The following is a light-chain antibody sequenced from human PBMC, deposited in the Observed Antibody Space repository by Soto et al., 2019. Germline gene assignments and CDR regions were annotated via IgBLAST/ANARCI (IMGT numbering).Light chain of an antibody. J-gene: IGKJ2*01. V-gene: IGKV1-5*03. CDR2: QAS. CDR1: QSVSVW. Sequence: DIQMTQSPSTLSASVGDRVTITCRASQSVSVWLAWYQQKPGQAPQLLISQASNLESGFPSRFSGSGSGTEFTLAISSLQPDDFATYYCQQYSSYSPYTFGQGTKVDIK. CDR3: QQYSSYSPYT.